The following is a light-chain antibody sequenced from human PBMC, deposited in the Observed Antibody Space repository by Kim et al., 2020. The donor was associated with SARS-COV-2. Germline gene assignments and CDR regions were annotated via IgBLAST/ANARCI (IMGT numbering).Light chain of an antibody. CDR1: SSDVGGYNY. CDR2: DVS. CDR3: CSYAGSYTLI. Sequence: QSVTLSRTGTSSDVGGYNYVSWYQHHPGKAPKLMIYDVSKRPSGVPDRFSGSKSGNTASLTISGLQAEDEADYYCCSYAGSYTLIFGGGTQLTVL. J-gene: IGLJ2*01. V-gene: IGLV2-11*01.